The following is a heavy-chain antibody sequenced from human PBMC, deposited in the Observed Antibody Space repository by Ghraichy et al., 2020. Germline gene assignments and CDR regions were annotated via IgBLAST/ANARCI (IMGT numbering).Heavy chain of an antibody. CDR1: GGSFSNFA. CDR2: IIPLLGIT. CDR3: AGDLLRATFCGGDCYFNDNHMGMDV. Sequence: SVKVSCKVAGGSFSNFAVSWVRQAPGQGLEWVGRIIPLLGITNYAQKFQGRVTITADKSTTSAHMDLSSLRSEDTAVYFCAGDLLRATFCGGDCYFNDNHMGMDVWGQGTTVTVSS. J-gene: IGHJ6*02. V-gene: IGHV1-69*04. D-gene: IGHD2-21*02.